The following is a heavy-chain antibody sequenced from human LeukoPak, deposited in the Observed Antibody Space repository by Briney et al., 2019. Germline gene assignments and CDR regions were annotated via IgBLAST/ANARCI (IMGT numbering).Heavy chain of an antibody. V-gene: IGHV3-48*03. CDR1: GFTFSNYE. D-gene: IGHD3-22*01. CDR2: ISRSGSTI. J-gene: IGHJ4*02. Sequence: GGSLRLSCAASGFTFSNYEMNWVRQVPGKGLEWVSYISRSGSTIYADSVKGRFTISRDNAKNSLYLQMTSLRAEDTAVYYCAKDNRWGRGYYSHDYWGQGTLVTVSS. CDR3: AKDNRWGRGYYSHDY.